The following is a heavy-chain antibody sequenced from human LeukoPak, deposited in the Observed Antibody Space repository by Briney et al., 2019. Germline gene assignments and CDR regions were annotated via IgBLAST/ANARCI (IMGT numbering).Heavy chain of an antibody. CDR2: IGSSGGSL. J-gene: IGHJ6*02. D-gene: IGHD3-10*01. CDR3: AKEERAGNYYNSGMDI. CDR1: GLTFSSYS. V-gene: IGHV3-48*02. Sequence: GGALRLSGSASGLTFSSYSLSGVRQPQGKGLDWVSYIGSSGGSLKYADSVTGRFTISRDEAKNSLQLQMSSLRDEATAVYYCAKEERAGNYYNSGMDIWGQGTPVTVSS.